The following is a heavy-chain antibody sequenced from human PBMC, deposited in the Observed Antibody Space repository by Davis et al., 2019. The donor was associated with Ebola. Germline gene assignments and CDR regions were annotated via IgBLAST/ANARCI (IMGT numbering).Heavy chain of an antibody. CDR3: ARDRRDYYMDV. CDR1: GFTFSTDV. J-gene: IGHJ6*03. Sequence: HTGGSLRLSCAASGFTFSTDVMHWVCQAPGKGLVWVSRITSDGSSTNYADSVKGRFTISRDNAKNTLYLQMNSIKVEDTAVYYCARDRRDYYMDVWGKGTTVTVS. CDR2: ITSDGSST. V-gene: IGHV3-74*01.